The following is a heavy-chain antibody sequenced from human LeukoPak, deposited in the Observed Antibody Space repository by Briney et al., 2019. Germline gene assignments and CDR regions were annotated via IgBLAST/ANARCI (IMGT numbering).Heavy chain of an antibody. J-gene: IGHJ5*02. CDR3: AKAMVRGVLPSNWFDP. V-gene: IGHV3-23*01. CDR2: ISGSGGST. Sequence: PGGSLRLSCAASGFTFSSYAMSWVRQAPGKGLEWVSAISGSGGSTYYADSVKGRFTISRDNSKNTLYLQVNSLRAEDTAVYYCAKAMVRGVLPSNWFDPWGQGTLVTVSS. CDR1: GFTFSSYA. D-gene: IGHD3-10*01.